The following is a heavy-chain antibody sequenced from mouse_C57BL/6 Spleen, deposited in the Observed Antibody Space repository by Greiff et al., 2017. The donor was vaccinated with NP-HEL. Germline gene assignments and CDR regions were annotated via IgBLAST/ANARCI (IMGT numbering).Heavy chain of an antibody. CDR1: GYTFTSYW. J-gene: IGHJ4*01. V-gene: IGHV1-55*01. Sequence: QVQLKQPGAELVKPGASVKMSCKASGYTFTSYWITWVKQRPGQGLEWIGDIYPGSGSTNYNEKFKSKATLTVDTSSSTAYMQLSSLTSEDSAVYYCAIIYYDYDYAMDYWGQGTSVTVSS. CDR2: IYPGSGST. D-gene: IGHD2-4*01. CDR3: AIIYYDYDYAMDY.